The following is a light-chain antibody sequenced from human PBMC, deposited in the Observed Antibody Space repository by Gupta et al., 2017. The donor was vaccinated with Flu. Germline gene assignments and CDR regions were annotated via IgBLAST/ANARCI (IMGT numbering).Light chain of an antibody. V-gene: IGKV1-39*01. CDR3: QQRDNTPIT. CDR1: QSISNY. Sequence: DIQMTQSPSSLSASVGDRVTITCRASQSISNYLNWYQQKPGKAPKLLIYAASSVQSGVPSRFSGSESGTDFTLTISRRQPEVFATYYCQQRDNTPITFGRGTKVDI. J-gene: IGKJ4*01. CDR2: AAS.